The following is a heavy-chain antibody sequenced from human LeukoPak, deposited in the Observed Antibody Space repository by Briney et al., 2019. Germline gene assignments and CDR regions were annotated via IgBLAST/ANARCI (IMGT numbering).Heavy chain of an antibody. D-gene: IGHD2/OR15-2a*01. J-gene: IGHJ4*02. CDR3: ARRTIGYYFDY. Sequence: SETLSLTCSVSGGSISSYYWSWIRRPPGKGLEWIGYIYYSGSTSYNPSLKSRVSISLDTAKNQFSLKLSSVSAADTAVYYCARRTIGYYFDYWGQGTLVTVSS. V-gene: IGHV4-59*08. CDR1: GGSISSYY. CDR2: IYYSGST.